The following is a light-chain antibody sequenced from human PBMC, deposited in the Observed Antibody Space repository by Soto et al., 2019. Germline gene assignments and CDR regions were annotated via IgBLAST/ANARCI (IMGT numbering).Light chain of an antibody. CDR3: QRYNAFSQT. J-gene: IGKJ1*01. V-gene: IGKV1-5*01. CDR2: DAS. Sequence: DIQMTKSPSTLSGSVGDRVTITCRASQSINSWVAWYQQKPGKAPKVLISDASTLESGVPSRFSGSGSGTEFTLTIGGLQPDDFATYYCQRYNAFSQTFGQGTKV. CDR1: QSINSW.